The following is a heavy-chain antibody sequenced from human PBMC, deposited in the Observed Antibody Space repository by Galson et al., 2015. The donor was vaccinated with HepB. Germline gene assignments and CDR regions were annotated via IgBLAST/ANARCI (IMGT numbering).Heavy chain of an antibody. CDR2: LYYTGST. V-gene: IGHV4-30-4*01. CDR3: ARVTLGRYFDV. J-gene: IGHJ4*02. D-gene: IGHD7-27*01. CDR1: GGSISSGGDY. Sequence: TLSLTCAVSGGSISSGGDYWSWLRQPPGKGLEWIGYLYYTGSTYYNPSLESRVTISEDPSNKHLSLKLTSVTAADTAIYYCARVTLGRYFDVWGQGTLVAVSS.